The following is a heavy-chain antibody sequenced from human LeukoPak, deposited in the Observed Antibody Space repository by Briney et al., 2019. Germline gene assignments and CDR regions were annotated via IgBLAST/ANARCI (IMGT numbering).Heavy chain of an antibody. CDR3: SFPPIFHFQH. J-gene: IGHJ1*01. D-gene: IGHD3-9*01. V-gene: IGHV3-48*03. CDR2: ISSSGSTI. Sequence: GGSLRLSCAASGFTFSSYEMNWVRQAPGKGPEWVSYISSSGSTIYYADSVKGRFTISRDNAKNSLYLQMNSLRAEDTAVYYCSFPPIFHFQHWGQGTLVTVSS. CDR1: GFTFSSYE.